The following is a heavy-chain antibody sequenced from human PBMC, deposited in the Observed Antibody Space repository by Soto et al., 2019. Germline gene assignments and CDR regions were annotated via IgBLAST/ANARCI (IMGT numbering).Heavy chain of an antibody. J-gene: IGHJ6*02. Sequence: ELQLVETGGGLIQTGGSLRLSCAASGFSISSNYIAWVRQPPGKGLEWVSTTFSGGNTEYAASVKGRCSISRDNYKNTLYLQMDNLRVEDTAVYYCARKPPSAIQGWAFGMDVWGQGTTVSVCS. V-gene: IGHV3-53*02. CDR2: TFSGGNT. D-gene: IGHD2-21*01. CDR1: GFSISSNY. CDR3: ARKPPSAIQGWAFGMDV.